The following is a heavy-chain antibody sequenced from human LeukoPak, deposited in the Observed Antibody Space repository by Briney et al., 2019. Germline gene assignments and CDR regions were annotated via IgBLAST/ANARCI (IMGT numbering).Heavy chain of an antibody. D-gene: IGHD3-22*01. CDR2: INHSGST. CDR1: GFTFSSYA. J-gene: IGHJ4*02. V-gene: IGHV4-34*01. CDR3: ARQFCYYDSSGYYYVGYYFDY. Sequence: GSLRLSCAASGFTFSSYAMSWVRQAPGKGLEWIGEINHSGSTNYNPSLKSRVTISVDTSKNQFSLKLSSVTAADTAVYYCARQFCYYDSSGYYYVGYYFDYWGQGTLVTVSS.